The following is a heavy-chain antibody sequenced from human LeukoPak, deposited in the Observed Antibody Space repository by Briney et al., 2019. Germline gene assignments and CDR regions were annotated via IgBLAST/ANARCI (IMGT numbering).Heavy chain of an antibody. CDR3: ARGGRRYSYGYADY. CDR1: AFIFSGHW. CDR2: IKEDGSER. D-gene: IGHD5-18*01. Sequence: PGGSLRLSCEGSAFIFSGHWMNWVRQTPGKGLEWVASIKEDGSERQYVDSVKGRFSISRDNTKGSLFLQLNSLRAEDTAVYYCARGGRRYSYGYADYWGQGTLVTVSS. J-gene: IGHJ4*02. V-gene: IGHV3-7*03.